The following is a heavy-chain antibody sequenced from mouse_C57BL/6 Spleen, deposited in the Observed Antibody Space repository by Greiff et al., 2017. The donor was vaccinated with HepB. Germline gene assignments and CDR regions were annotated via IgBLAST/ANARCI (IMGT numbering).Heavy chain of an antibody. Sequence: EVKLVESEGGLVQPGSSMKLSCTASGFTFSDYYMAWVRQVPEKGLEWVANINYDGSSTYYLDSLKSRFIISRDNAKNILYLQMSSLKSDDTATYYWAREAGDYYGSSPLDYWGQGTTLTVSS. CDR1: GFTFSDYY. V-gene: IGHV5-16*01. J-gene: IGHJ2*01. D-gene: IGHD1-1*01. CDR3: AREAGDYYGSSPLDY. CDR2: INYDGSST.